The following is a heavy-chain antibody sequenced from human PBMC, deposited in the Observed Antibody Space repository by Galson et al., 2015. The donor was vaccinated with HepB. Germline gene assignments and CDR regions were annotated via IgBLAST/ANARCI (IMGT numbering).Heavy chain of an antibody. CDR1: GGSISSYY. J-gene: IGHJ6*02. CDR3: ARDRRTATPYYYYYYGMDV. CDR2: IYYSGST. D-gene: IGHD2-21*02. V-gene: IGHV4-59*01. Sequence: TLSLTCTVSGGSISSYYWSWIRQPPGKGLEWIGYIYYSGSTNYNPSLKSRVTISVDTSKNQFSLKLSSVTAADTAVYYYARDRRTATPYYYYYYGMDVWGQGTTVTVSS.